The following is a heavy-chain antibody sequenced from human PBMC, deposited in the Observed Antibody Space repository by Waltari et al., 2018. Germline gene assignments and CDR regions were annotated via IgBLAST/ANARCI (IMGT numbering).Heavy chain of an antibody. D-gene: IGHD3-10*01. CDR2: IKQDGSEK. CDR1: GFTFSSYW. J-gene: IGHJ4*02. CDR3: AREGRGSRGAFDY. Sequence: EVQLVESGGGLVQPGGSLRLSCAASGFTFSSYWMSWVRRAPGKGLEWVANIKQDGSEKYYVDSVKGRFTISRDNAKNSLYLQMNSLRAEDTAVYYCAREGRGSRGAFDYWGQGTLVTVSS. V-gene: IGHV3-7*01.